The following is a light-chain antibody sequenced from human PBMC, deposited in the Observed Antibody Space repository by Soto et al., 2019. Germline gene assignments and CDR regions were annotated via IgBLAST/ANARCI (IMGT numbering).Light chain of an antibody. CDR1: XXXXXX. Sequence: DIQMTQSPSSLSASVGDRVTITCRASXXXXXXLXWYQQTPGKAPKLLIYXAXSLQSGVPSRFSXXXSGXDXXXXXXXXXPXDFTTYYCQQRSSTPYSFGQGTKLEIK. J-gene: IGKJ2*03. CDR2: XAX. V-gene: IGKV1-39*01. CDR3: QQRSSTPYS.